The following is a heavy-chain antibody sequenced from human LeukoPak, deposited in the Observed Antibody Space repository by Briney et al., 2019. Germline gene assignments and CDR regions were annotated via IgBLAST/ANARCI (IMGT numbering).Heavy chain of an antibody. CDR1: GYTFTGYY. V-gene: IGHV1-2*02. D-gene: IGHD3-22*01. CDR3: ARAILYYYDSSGYYPPGGY. Sequence: ASVKVSCKASGYTFTGYYMHWVRQAPGQGLEWMGWINPNSGGTNYAQKFQGRVTMTRDTSISTAYMELSRLRSDDTAVYYCARAILYYYDSSGYYPPGGYWGQGTLVTVSS. J-gene: IGHJ4*02. CDR2: INPNSGGT.